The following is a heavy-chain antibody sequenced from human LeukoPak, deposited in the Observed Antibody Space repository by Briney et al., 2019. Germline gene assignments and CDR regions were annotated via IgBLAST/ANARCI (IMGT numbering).Heavy chain of an antibody. CDR2: ISSSISYT. Sequence: GGSLRLSCAASGYTFSDYYMSWIRQAPGKGLEWLSYISSSISYTNYADSVKGLFTISRDNAKNSLYLQMNSLRAEDTAVYYCARAVAVDYFDYWGQGSLVTVSS. D-gene: IGHD6-19*01. CDR3: ARAVAVDYFDY. V-gene: IGHV3-11*06. CDR1: GYTFSDYY. J-gene: IGHJ4*02.